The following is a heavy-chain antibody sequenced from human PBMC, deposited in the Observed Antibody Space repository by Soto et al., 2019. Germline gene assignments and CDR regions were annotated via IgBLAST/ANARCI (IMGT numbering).Heavy chain of an antibody. Sequence: ASVKVSCKASGYTFTGYYMHWVRQAPGQGLEWMGWINPHSGGTNYAQKFQVWVTMTRDTSISTAYMELSRLRSDDTAVYYCARLGTTVTSLSDGYYGLDVWSLGTTVTVSS. D-gene: IGHD4-17*01. J-gene: IGHJ6*02. CDR3: ARLGTTVTSLSDGYYGLDV. CDR1: GYTFTGYY. V-gene: IGHV1-2*04. CDR2: INPHSGGT.